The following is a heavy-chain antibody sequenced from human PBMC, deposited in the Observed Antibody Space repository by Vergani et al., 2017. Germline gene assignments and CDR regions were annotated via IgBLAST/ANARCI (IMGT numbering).Heavy chain of an antibody. CDR3: ARGETRTDWFDP. CDR1: GYSISSGYY. D-gene: IGHD3/OR15-3a*01. V-gene: IGHV4-38-2*01. CDR2: TYHSGST. Sequence: QVQLQESGPGLVKPSETLSLTCAVSGYSISSGYYWGWIRQPPGKGLEWIGSTYHSGSTYYNPSLNGRVTIFVDKSKNLLSLRLNSVTAADTAVYYCARGETRTDWFDPWGQGTLVTVSS. J-gene: IGHJ5*02.